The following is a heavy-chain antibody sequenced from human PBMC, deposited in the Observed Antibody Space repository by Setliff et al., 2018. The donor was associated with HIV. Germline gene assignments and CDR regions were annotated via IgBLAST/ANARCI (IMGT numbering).Heavy chain of an antibody. Sequence: SETLSLTCTVSGGSLRTFHWTWLRQAPGKGLEWLGHIYDVGVTNYNPSLNNRVTISLDASKTRCSLTLASVTATDTAVYFCAKRRGSGTLYDAFDPWGQGILVTVSS. CDR3: AKRRGSGTLYDAFDP. CDR1: GGSLRTFH. V-gene: IGHV4-59*08. CDR2: IYDVGVT. D-gene: IGHD3-10*01. J-gene: IGHJ5*02.